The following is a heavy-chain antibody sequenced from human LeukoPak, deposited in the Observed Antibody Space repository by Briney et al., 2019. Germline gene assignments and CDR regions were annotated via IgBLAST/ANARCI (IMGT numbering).Heavy chain of an antibody. CDR3: ARAGYSSGWTKVDY. J-gene: IGHJ4*02. D-gene: IGHD6-19*01. V-gene: IGHV4-59*01. Sequence: PSETLSLTCTASGGSISSYYWSWIRQPPGKGLEWIGYIYYSGSTNYNPSLKSRVTISVDTSKNQFSLKLSSVTAADTAVYYCARAGYSSGWTKVDYWGQGTLVTVSS. CDR2: IYYSGST. CDR1: GGSISSYY.